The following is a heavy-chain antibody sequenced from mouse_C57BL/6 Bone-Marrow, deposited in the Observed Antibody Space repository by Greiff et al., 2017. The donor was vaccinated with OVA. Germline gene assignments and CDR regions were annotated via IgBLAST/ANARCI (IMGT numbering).Heavy chain of an antibody. CDR1: GYTFTSYW. CDR3: ARGQPQEEYFDY. CDR2: INPSNGGT. J-gene: IGHJ2*01. V-gene: IGHV1-53*01. Sequence: QVQLQQPGTELVKPGASVKLSCKASGYTFTSYWMHWVKQRPGQGLEWIGNINPSNGGTNYNEKFKSKATLTVDESSSTAYMQLSSLTSEDSAVYYCARGQPQEEYFDYWGQGTTLTVSS. D-gene: IGHD6-1*01.